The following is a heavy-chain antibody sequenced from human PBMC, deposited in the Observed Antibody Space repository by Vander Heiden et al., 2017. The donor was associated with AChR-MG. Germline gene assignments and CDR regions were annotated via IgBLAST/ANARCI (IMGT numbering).Heavy chain of an antibody. V-gene: IGHV1-2*04. J-gene: IGHJ5*02. CDR2: INPNSGGT. CDR3: ARDPIMITFGGVRRWFDP. Sequence: QVQLVQSGAEVKKPGASVKVSCKASGYTFTGYYMHWGRQAPGQGLEWMGWINPNSGGTNYAQKFQGWVTMTRDTSISTAYMELSRLRSDDTAVYYCARDPIMITFGGVRRWFDPWGQGTLVTVSS. D-gene: IGHD3-16*01. CDR1: GYTFTGYY.